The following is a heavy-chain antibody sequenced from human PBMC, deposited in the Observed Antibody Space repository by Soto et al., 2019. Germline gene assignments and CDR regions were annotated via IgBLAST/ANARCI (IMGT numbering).Heavy chain of an antibody. J-gene: IGHJ4*02. CDR3: ASRRDTALLWGFDY. V-gene: IGHV4-4*02. Sequence: QVQLQESGPGLVTPSGALSLTCTVSGGSISSSSWLTWVRQPPGKGLEWIGEIYHGGNTNYNPSLKSRVTLSVDKSSNQFSLNLHSVTAADTAVSYCASRRDTALLWGFDYCGPGTLVT. D-gene: IGHD5-18*01. CDR2: IYHGGNT. CDR1: GGSISSSSW.